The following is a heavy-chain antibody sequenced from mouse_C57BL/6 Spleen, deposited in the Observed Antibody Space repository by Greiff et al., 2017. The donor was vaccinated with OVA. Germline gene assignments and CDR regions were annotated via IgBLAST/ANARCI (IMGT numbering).Heavy chain of an antibody. Sequence: EVKLQQSGPELVKPGASVKISCKASGYTFTDYYMNWVKQSHGKSLEWIGDINPNNGGTSYNQKFKGKATLTVDKSSSTAYMELRSLTSEDSAVYYCARSGSAWFAYWGQGTLVTVSA. D-gene: IGHD3-1*01. CDR1: GYTFTDYY. V-gene: IGHV1-26*01. J-gene: IGHJ3*01. CDR2: INPNNGGT. CDR3: ARSGSAWFAY.